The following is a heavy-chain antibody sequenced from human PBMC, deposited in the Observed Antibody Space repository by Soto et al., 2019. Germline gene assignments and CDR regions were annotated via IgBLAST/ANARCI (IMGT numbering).Heavy chain of an antibody. CDR1: GYTFTSYD. Sequence: QVQLVQSGAEVKKPGTSVKVSCKASGYTFTSYDINWVRQATGQGLEWMGWMNPNNNNTGYAQKFQGRVTMTRNTSIRTAYMERRSLGSEDTAVYFCARAPHPYFNDYWGQGTLVTVSS. J-gene: IGHJ4*02. V-gene: IGHV1-8*01. D-gene: IGHD2-8*01. CDR2: MNPNNNNT. CDR3: ARAPHPYFNDY.